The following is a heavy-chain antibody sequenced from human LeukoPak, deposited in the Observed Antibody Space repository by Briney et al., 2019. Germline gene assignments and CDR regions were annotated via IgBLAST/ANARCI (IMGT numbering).Heavy chain of an antibody. V-gene: IGHV1-3*01. Sequence: ASVKVSCKASGYTFTSYAIHWVRQAPGQRLEWMGRISAGNGNTKYSQNFQGRVTFISNTSATTAFMELSGLRSEDAAVYYCARDSGSGNNDYWGQGTLVTVSS. CDR1: GYTFTSYA. D-gene: IGHD1-26*01. J-gene: IGHJ4*02. CDR3: ARDSGSGNNDY. CDR2: ISAGNGNT.